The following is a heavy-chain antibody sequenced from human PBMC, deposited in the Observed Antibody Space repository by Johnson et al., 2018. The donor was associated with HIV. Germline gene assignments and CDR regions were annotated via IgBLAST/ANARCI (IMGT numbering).Heavy chain of an antibody. CDR2: ISDDGDDK. Sequence: QVQLVESGGGVVQPGRSLRISCAASGFTLSRYAMHWVRQAPGKGLDWVAVISDDGDDKHYGDSVEGRFTIYRDNSKKTLYLQMNSLRPEDTAVYFCAKDAGSGSSWEFAFDIWGQGTKVTVSS. J-gene: IGHJ3*02. CDR3: AKDAGSGSSWEFAFDI. CDR1: GFTLSRYA. D-gene: IGHD3-10*01. V-gene: IGHV3-30*04.